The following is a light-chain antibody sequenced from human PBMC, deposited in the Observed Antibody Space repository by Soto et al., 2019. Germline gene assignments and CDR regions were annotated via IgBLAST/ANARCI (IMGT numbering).Light chain of an antibody. CDR2: AAS. J-gene: IGKJ1*01. V-gene: IGKV1-27*01. Sequence: DIQMTQTPSSLSASVGDRVTISCRASQGISNYLAWYQQKPGTVPKLLIYAASTLQSGVPSRFSGSGSGTDFTLTISSLQPEDVATYYCQKYNSAPWTFGPGTKVEIK. CDR3: QKYNSAPWT. CDR1: QGISNY.